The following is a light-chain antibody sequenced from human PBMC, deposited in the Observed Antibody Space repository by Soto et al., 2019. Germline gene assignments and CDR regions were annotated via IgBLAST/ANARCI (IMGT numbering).Light chain of an antibody. V-gene: IGKV3-15*01. CDR1: QSVSSK. J-gene: IGKJ4*01. CDR2: DAS. Sequence: EIVMTQSPATLSLSPGERATLSCRASQSVSSKLAWYQQKPGQAPRLLIHDASTRATGIPARFSGSGSGTEFTLTISSLQSEDFAVYYCQQRSNLLTFGGGTKVEIK. CDR3: QQRSNLLT.